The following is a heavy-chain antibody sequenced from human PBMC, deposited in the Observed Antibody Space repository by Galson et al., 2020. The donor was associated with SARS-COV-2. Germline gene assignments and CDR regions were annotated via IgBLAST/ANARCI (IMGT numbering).Heavy chain of an antibody. CDR1: GGSTNSYY. Sequence: TLSLTCTVSGGSTNSYYWSWIRQPPGKALEWLARIDWDDDKFYSTSLKTRLTISKDTSKNQVVLTMTNMDPVDTATYYCARMGYNWNYSAFDIWGQGTMVTVSS. J-gene: IGHJ3*02. V-gene: IGHV2-70*16. CDR3: ARMGYNWNYSAFDI. CDR2: IDWDDDK. D-gene: IGHD1-7*01.